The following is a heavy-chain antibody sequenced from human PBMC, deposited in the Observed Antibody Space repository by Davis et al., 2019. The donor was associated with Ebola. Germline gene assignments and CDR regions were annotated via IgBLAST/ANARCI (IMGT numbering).Heavy chain of an antibody. CDR3: ARGWLRSGLDV. V-gene: IGHV6-1*01. CDR1: GDSVSINSAG. J-gene: IGHJ6*04. D-gene: IGHD5-12*01. Sequence: HSQTLSLTCAISGDSVSINSAGWNWIRQSPSRGLEWLGRTYFNSKYYSDYAVSVRSRITVNADTSKNQFSLHLNSVTPEDTAVYYCARGWLRSGLDVWGKGAAVIVSS. CDR2: TYFNSKYYS.